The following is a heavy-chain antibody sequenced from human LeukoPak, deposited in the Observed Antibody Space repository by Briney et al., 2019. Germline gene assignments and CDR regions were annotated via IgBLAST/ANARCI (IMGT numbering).Heavy chain of an antibody. D-gene: IGHD6-19*01. CDR2: MKTNEGNR. V-gene: IGHV1-8*01. CDR1: GYTFTSFD. J-gene: IGHJ5*01. CDR3: ARGDSVAGTSNYFDS. Sequence: GASVKVTCKTSGYTFTSFDIHWVRQASGQGLEWMGWMKTNEGNRGFAQKFQGRLTMTSDTSLVTAYMELTSLTSDDTAVYYCARGDSVAGTSNYFDSWGQGTLVTVSS.